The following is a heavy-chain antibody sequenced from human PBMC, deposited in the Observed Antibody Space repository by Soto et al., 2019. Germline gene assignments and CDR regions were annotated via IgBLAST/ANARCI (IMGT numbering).Heavy chain of an antibody. J-gene: IGHJ6*02. CDR3: ASVYDSSGPSYYYGMDV. V-gene: IGHV5-10-1*01. CDR1: GYSFTSCW. CDR2: IDPSDSYT. D-gene: IGHD3-22*01. Sequence: GESLKISCKGSGYSFTSCWISWVRQMPGKGLEWMGRIDPSDSYTNYSPSFQGHVTISADKSISTAYLQWSSLKASDTAMYYCASVYDSSGPSYYYGMDVWGQGTTVTVSS.